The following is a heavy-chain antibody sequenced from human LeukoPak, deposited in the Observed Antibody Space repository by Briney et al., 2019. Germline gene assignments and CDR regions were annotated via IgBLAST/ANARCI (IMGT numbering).Heavy chain of an antibody. V-gene: IGHV4-59*08. CDR2: IYYSGST. CDR1: GGSISSYY. CDR3: ARHVRSGYYHGVFDY. D-gene: IGHD3-22*01. Sequence: KPSETLSLTCTVSGGSISSYYWSWIRQPPGKGLEWIVYIYYSGSTNYNPSLKSRVTISVDTSKNQFSLKLSSVTAAATAVYYCARHVRSGYYHGVFDYWGKGTLVTVSS. J-gene: IGHJ4*02.